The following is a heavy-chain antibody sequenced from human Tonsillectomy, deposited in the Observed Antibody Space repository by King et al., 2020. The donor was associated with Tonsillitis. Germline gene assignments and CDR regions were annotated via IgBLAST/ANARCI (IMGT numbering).Heavy chain of an antibody. CDR2: IYYTGTT. CDR3: ARQWLVPFPFVH. Sequence: QLQESGPGLVKPSETLSLTCTVSGGSISSSNYYWGWIRQPPGKGLEWIGNIYYTGTTFNNPSLKSRVTISVDTSKNNFSLRLSSVTAADTAMYYCARQWLVPFPFVHWGQGTLVTVSS. D-gene: IGHD6-19*01. J-gene: IGHJ1*01. CDR1: GGSISSSNYY. V-gene: IGHV4-39*01.